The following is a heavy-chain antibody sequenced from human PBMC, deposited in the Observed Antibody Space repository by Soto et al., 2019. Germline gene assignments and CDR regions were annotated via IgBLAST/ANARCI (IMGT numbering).Heavy chain of an antibody. CDR2: IYYSGNT. CDR1: GGSIGSSSSY. Sequence: SVTLTRTRTVSGGSIGSSSSYWGWIRQPPGKGLEWIGYIYYSGNTNYNPSLKSRVTISVDTSKNQFSLKLSSVTAADTAVYYCARQAQVWFDPWGQGTLVTVSS. V-gene: IGHV4-61*05. CDR3: ARQAQVWFDP. J-gene: IGHJ5*02.